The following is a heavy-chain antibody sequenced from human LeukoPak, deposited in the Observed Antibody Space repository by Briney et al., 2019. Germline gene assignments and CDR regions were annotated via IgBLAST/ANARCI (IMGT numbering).Heavy chain of an antibody. J-gene: IGHJ4*02. CDR3: ARLRATLTVVVTLFDS. D-gene: IGHD3-22*01. V-gene: IGHV4-39*01. Sequence: SETLSLTCTVTGGSISNGPYYWGWIRQPPGKGLEWIGSMYYSGDTYYKPSLQSRVTTSGDPSKNQFSLKLSSVTAADTAVYYCARLRATLTVVVTLFDSWGQGTLVTVSS. CDR1: GGSISNGPYY. CDR2: MYYSGDT.